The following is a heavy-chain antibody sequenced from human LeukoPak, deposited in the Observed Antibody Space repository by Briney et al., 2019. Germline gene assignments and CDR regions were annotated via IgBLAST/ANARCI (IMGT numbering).Heavy chain of an antibody. CDR3: ARAATSSSWYVYFDH. D-gene: IGHD6-13*01. Sequence: GRSLRLSCAASGFTFSTYAMHWVRQAPGKGLEWVAVISYDGNNEFYADSVKGRFTISRDNSNNTLYLQMNSLRDDDTAVYYCARAATSSSWYVYFDHWGQGTLVTVSS. J-gene: IGHJ4*02. CDR2: ISYDGNNE. V-gene: IGHV3-30*04. CDR1: GFTFSTYA.